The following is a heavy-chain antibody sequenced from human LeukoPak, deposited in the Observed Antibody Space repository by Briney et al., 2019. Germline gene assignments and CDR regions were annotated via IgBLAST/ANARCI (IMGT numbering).Heavy chain of an antibody. CDR2: ISWNSGSI. V-gene: IGHV3-9*01. CDR1: GFTFDDYA. CDR3: AKDGRSSSFDY. J-gene: IGHJ4*02. D-gene: IGHD6-6*01. Sequence: GGSLRLSCAASGFTFDDYAMHWVRQAPGKGLEWASGISWNSGSIGYADSVKGRFTISRDNAKNSLYLQMNSLRAEDTALYYCAKDGRSSSFDYWGQGTLVTVSS.